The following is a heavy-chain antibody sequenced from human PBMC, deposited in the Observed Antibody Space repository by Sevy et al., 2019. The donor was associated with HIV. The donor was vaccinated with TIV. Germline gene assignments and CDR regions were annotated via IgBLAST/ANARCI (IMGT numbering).Heavy chain of an antibody. V-gene: IGHV3-23*01. Sequence: GGSLRLSCAASGFTFSKYSMSWVRQPPGKGLEWVSTLSFGGGGINYADSVKGRFTISRDNSKSSLYLQMNNLRTEDKDVAYCAREVCTKPHDYWGQGTLVTVSS. CDR2: LSFGGGGI. J-gene: IGHJ4*02. CDR3: AREVCTKPHDY. CDR1: GFTFSKYS. D-gene: IGHD2-8*01.